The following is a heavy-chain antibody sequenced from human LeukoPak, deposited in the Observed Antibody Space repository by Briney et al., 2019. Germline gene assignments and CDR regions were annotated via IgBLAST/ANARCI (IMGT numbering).Heavy chain of an antibody. CDR3: ARVSTHSGTMFYFDY. CDR1: GFTFSSYW. V-gene: IGHV3-7*01. Sequence: GGSLRLSCAASGFTFSSYWMSWVRQAPGKGLEWVANIKPDGSEKYYVDSAKGRFTISRDNAKNSLYLQVNSLRAEDTAVYYCARVSTHSGTMFYFDYWGQGTLVTVSS. CDR2: IKPDGSEK. J-gene: IGHJ4*02. D-gene: IGHD3-10*01.